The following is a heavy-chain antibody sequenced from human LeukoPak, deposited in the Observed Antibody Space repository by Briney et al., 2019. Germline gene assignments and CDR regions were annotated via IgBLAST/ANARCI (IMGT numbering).Heavy chain of an antibody. V-gene: IGHV3-21*01. CDR2: ISSSSSYI. CDR3: ARVTLGVAVASDY. Sequence: PGGSLRLSCAASGFTFSSYSMNWVRQAPGKGLEWVSSISSSSSYIYYADSVKGRFTISRDNAKNSLYLQMSSLRAEDTAVYYCARVTLGVAVASDYWGQGTLVTVSS. D-gene: IGHD6-19*01. CDR1: GFTFSSYS. J-gene: IGHJ4*02.